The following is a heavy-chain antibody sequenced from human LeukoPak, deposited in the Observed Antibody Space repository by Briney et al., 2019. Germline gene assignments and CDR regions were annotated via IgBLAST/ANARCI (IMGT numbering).Heavy chain of an antibody. V-gene: IGHV3-48*03. D-gene: IGHD6-13*01. Sequence: PGGSLRLSCVVSGFTFSNYEINWVRQAPGKGLEWVSYISSSGDTKYYADSVKGRSTISRDNAKNSLYLQMNSLRAEDTAVYYCARDQSYSSSFLFDYWGQGTLVTVSS. CDR3: ARDQSYSSSFLFDY. J-gene: IGHJ4*02. CDR1: GFTFSNYE. CDR2: ISSSGDTK.